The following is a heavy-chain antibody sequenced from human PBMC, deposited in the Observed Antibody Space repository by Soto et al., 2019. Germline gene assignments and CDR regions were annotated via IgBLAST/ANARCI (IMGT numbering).Heavy chain of an antibody. V-gene: IGHV3-48*01. CDR2: ISSSSSTI. Sequence: GGSLRLSCAASGFTFSSYSMNWVRQAPGKGLEWVSYISSSSSTIYYADSVKGRFTIARDNAKNSLYLQMNSLRAEDTAVYYCASDRNDFDAFDISGQGTMVTVSS. CDR1: GFTFSSYS. CDR3: ASDRNDFDAFDI. D-gene: IGHD1-1*01. J-gene: IGHJ3*02.